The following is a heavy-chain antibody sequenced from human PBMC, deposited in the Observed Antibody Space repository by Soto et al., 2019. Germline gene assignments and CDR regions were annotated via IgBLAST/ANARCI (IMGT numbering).Heavy chain of an antibody. D-gene: IGHD2-15*01. CDR2: INAISSTI. Sequence: PGGSLRHSCAASGFTFSGYAINWVRQAPGKGLEWLAYINAISSTIYYTDSVKGRFTISRDNAKNSVYLQMNSLRAEDMAVYYCARVGLGYCTGGSCYSGGGNDFWGQGT. V-gene: IGHV3-48*01. CDR3: ARVGLGYCTGGSCYSGGGNDF. J-gene: IGHJ4*02. CDR1: GFTFSGYA.